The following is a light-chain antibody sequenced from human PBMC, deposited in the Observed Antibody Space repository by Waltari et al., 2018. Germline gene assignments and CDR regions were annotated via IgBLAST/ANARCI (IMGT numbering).Light chain of an antibody. J-gene: IGLJ1*01. CDR1: SSNIGAAYD. CDR3: QSYDSSLSGWRV. V-gene: IGLV1-40*01. Sequence: QSVLTQPPSVSGAPGQRVTISCTGGSSNIGAAYDVHWSQQLPGTAPKLLIFDTTNRPSGVPNRFSGSKSGTSAFLAITGLQPEDEADYYCQSYDSSLSGWRVFGTGTKVTVL. CDR2: DTT.